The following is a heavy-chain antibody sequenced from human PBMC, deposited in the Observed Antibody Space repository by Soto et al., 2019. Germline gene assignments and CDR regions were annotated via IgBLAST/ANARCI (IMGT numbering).Heavy chain of an antibody. CDR2: INPTDSET. V-gene: IGHV5-10-1*01. Sequence: GQSLKISFKTSGHRFTTYWISWVRPMPGKGLEYVGKINPTDSETNYSPSFEGHVTFSVDRSTSTAYVRWNSLKASDTAMYYCSSPTMTSTSFYYAMDVWGQGTTVTVSS. CDR3: SSPTMTSTSFYYAMDV. CDR1: GHRFTTYW. J-gene: IGHJ6*02. D-gene: IGHD4-17*01.